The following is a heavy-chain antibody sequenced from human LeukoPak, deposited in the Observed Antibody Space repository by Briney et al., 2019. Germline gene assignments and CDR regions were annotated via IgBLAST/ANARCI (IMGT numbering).Heavy chain of an antibody. CDR1: GYTFTKYT. CDR2: INTNTGNP. J-gene: IGHJ4*02. D-gene: IGHD6-19*01. V-gene: IGHV7-4-1*02. Sequence: ASVKVSCKASGYTFTKYTMNWVRQAPGQGLEWMGWINTNTGNPTYAQGFTGRFVFSLDTSVSTACLQINSLKAEDTAVYYCARDPPSGIAVAARRGDYWGQGTLVTVSS. CDR3: ARDPPSGIAVAARRGDY.